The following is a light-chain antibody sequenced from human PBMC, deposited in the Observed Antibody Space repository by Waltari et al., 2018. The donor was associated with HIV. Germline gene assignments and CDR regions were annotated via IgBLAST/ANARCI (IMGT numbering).Light chain of an antibody. Sequence: YVLTQPPSVSVAPGKTATITCGGDRIGTKSVHWYQQKSGQAPQLIIYYDSDRPSGIPGRFSGSNSGSTATLTISRVEARDEADYYCEVWDETRNHVVFGGGTKLFAL. CDR2: YDS. V-gene: IGLV3-21*04. CDR3: EVWDETRNHVV. CDR1: RIGTKS. J-gene: IGLJ2*01.